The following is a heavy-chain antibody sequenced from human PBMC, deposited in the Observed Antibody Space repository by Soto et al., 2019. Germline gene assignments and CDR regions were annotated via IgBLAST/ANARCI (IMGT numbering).Heavy chain of an antibody. CDR2: ISYDGSIR. D-gene: IGHD5-18*01. Sequence: QVQLVESGGGVVQPGRSQRLSCAASGFTFRGYGMHWVRRAPGRGLEWVALISYDGSIRYYADSVRGRFTISRDNSKNTLYLQMNSLRAEDTAVYYCANSEYSRYKNIDVWGQGTTVTVSS. CDR3: ANSEYSRYKNIDV. V-gene: IGHV3-30*18. J-gene: IGHJ6*02. CDR1: GFTFRGYG.